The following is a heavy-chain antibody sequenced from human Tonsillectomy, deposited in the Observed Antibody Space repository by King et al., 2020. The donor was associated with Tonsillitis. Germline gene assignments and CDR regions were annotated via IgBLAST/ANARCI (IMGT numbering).Heavy chain of an antibody. CDR2: ISAYKGNT. D-gene: IGHD6-19*01. Sequence: VQLVESGAEVRKPGASVKVSCKASGYTFINYGISWVRQAPGQGLEWMGWISAYKGNTNYTQKFQGRVSMTTDTSTTTAYMDLRSLRADDTAVYYCARGTGLAVPGLLDYWGQGTLVIVSS. J-gene: IGHJ4*02. V-gene: IGHV1-18*04. CDR1: GYTFINYG. CDR3: ARGTGLAVPGLLDY.